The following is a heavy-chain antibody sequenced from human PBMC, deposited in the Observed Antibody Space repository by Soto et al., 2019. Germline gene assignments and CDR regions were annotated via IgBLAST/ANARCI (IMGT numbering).Heavy chain of an antibody. CDR3: ARLGFEYDTSTPYYNVLHYYGVDV. D-gene: IGHD3-9*01. J-gene: IGHJ6*02. CDR2: ISTYNGNT. Sequence: ASVKVSCKASGYSFTSYGISWVRQAPGQGLEWMGWISTYNGNTYYAQKLQGHVTISADKSISTAYLQWSTLKASDTAKYYCARLGFEYDTSTPYYNVLHYYGVDVWGQGTTVTVSS. CDR1: GYSFTSYG. V-gene: IGHV1-18*01.